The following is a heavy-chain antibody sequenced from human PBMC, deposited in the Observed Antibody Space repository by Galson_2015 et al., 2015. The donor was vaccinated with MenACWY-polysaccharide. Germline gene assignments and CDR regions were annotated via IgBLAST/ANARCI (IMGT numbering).Heavy chain of an antibody. CDR3: ARGGIRQYDFGDAAYRFYGMDV. J-gene: IGHJ6*02. V-gene: IGHV3-21*01. D-gene: IGHD4-17*01. CDR1: GFTFSTYS. Sequence: SLRLSCAASGFTFSTYSMNWVRQAPGKGLEWVSYITNSSTNIYYADSVKGRFTISRDNAKNSLYLQMNSLRAEETAVYYCARGGIRQYDFGDAAYRFYGMDVWDRGTTVTGSS. CDR2: ITNSSTNI.